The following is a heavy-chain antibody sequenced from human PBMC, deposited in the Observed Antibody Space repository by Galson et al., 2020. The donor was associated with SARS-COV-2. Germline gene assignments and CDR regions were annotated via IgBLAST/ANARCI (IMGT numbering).Heavy chain of an antibody. J-gene: IGHJ4*02. CDR2: MSSTGSDI. CDR1: GFKLRIYS. V-gene: IGHV3-21*01. CDR3: VRHIVTGDDVENQCEY. Sequence: RVSRRLSRPAPGFKLRIYSMTWVPQVPGKGLESISRMSSTGSDIYYADSVRGRFTISRDNARDSLYLHMNSLRVEDTARYYSVRHIVTGDDVENQCEYWGQGAPVTVSS. D-gene: IGHD5-12*01.